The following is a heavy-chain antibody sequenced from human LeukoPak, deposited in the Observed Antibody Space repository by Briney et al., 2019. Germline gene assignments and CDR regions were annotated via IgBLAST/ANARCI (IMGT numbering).Heavy chain of an antibody. V-gene: IGHV4-31*03. Sequence: PSETLSLTCTVSGSSISSGGYYWSWIRQHPGVGLEWIGYIYYSGSTYYNPSLKSRVTISIDTSTKQFSLKLSSVTAADAAVFYCARGESASHSFDYWGQGTLVTVSS. CDR2: IYYSGST. CDR3: ARGESASHSFDY. J-gene: IGHJ4*02. CDR1: GSSISSGGYY.